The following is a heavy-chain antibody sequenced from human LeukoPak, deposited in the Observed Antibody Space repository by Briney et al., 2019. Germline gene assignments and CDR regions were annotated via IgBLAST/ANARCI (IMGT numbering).Heavy chain of an antibody. D-gene: IGHD3-10*01. V-gene: IGHV4-61*03. CDR1: GGPVSSGSYC. J-gene: IGHJ4*02. CDR2: ICDSGSI. Sequence: SETLSLTCTASGGPVSSGSYCWSWIRQPPGKTLEWIGYICDSGSIDHNPSLKSRVTISVDTSKNHFSLKLSSVTAADTAVYYCARSSVQFGTATHFDSWGQGTLLTVSS. CDR3: ARSSVQFGTATHFDS.